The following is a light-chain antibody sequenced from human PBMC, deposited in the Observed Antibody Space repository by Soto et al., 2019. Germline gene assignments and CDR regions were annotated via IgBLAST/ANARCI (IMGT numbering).Light chain of an antibody. J-gene: IGLJ1*01. CDR2: GNN. CDR1: SSNIGAGYD. Sequence: QSVLTQPPSVSGAPGQRVTISCTGSSSNIGAGYDVHWYQQLPGTAPKLLIYGNNNRPSGVPDRFSGSKSGTSPSLAITGLQAEDEADYYCQSYDSSLSGLYVFGTGTKLTVL. V-gene: IGLV1-40*01. CDR3: QSYDSSLSGLYV.